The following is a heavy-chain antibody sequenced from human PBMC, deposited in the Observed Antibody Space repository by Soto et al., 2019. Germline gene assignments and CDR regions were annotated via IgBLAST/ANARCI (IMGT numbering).Heavy chain of an antibody. CDR2: IYYSGST. V-gene: IGHV4-59*01. CDR3: ARGTPTAYYDFWSGFKAPYYYYYYMDV. Sequence: KPSETLSLTCTVSGGSISSYYWSWIRQPPGKGLEWIGYIYYSGSTNYNPSLKSRVTISVDTSKNPFSLKMSSVTAAATAVYYCARGTPTAYYDFWSGFKAPYYYYYYMDVWGKGTTVTVSS. CDR1: GGSISSYY. D-gene: IGHD3-3*01. J-gene: IGHJ6*03.